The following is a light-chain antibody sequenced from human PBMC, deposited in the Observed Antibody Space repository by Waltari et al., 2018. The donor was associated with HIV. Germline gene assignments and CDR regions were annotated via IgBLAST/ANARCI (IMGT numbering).Light chain of an antibody. Sequence: QSVLTQPPSASGTPGQRVAISCSGSSSNIGSNTVNWYQQLPGTAPKLPIYSNNQRPSWVPDLFSGSKSGTSASLASSGLQSEDEADYYCAAWDDSLNGYLFGTGTKVTVL. CDR3: AAWDDSLNGYL. J-gene: IGLJ1*01. CDR1: SSNIGSNT. CDR2: SNN. V-gene: IGLV1-44*01.